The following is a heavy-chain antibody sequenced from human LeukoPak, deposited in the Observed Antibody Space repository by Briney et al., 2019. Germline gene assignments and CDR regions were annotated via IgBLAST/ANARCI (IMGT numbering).Heavy chain of an antibody. CDR3: ARWGYSHVLNAFDI. D-gene: IGHD5-18*01. CDR2: IYYSGST. Sequence: TSETLSLTCTVSGGSISSSSYYWGWIRQPPGKGLEWIGSIYYSGSTYYNPSLKSRFTISVDTSKNQFSLKLSSVTAADTAVYYCARWGYSHVLNAFDIWGQGTMVTVSS. J-gene: IGHJ3*02. V-gene: IGHV4-39*01. CDR1: GGSISSSSYY.